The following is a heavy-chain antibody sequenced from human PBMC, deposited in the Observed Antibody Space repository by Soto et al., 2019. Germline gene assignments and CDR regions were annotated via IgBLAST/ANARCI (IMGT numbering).Heavy chain of an antibody. CDR1: GFTFRIYA. V-gene: IGHV3-23*04. Sequence: VQLVESGGGLVRPGGSLRLSCAASGFTFRIYAMSWVRQAPGKGLEWVSGISGSGGSTNYAVSVKGRFTISRDNSKNTLYLQMNSLRVEDTAVYYCAKAVVSSTNFYSGADCWGQGTLVTVSS. J-gene: IGHJ4*02. CDR3: AKAVVSSTNFYSGADC. D-gene: IGHD3-3*01. CDR2: ISGSGGST.